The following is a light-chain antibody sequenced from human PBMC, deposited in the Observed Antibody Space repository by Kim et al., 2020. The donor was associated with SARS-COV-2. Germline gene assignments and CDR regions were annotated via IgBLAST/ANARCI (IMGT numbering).Light chain of an antibody. CDR1: QSVSSSH. J-gene: IGKJ1*01. V-gene: IGKV3-20*01. CDR3: QQYGSSPWT. Sequence: DIVLTQSPGTLSLSPGERATLSCRASQSVSSSHLAWYQQRPGQAPRLVIYGASTRATGIPDRFSGSGSGTDFTLTISRLEPEDFAVYYCQQYGSSPWTFGPGTKVDIK. CDR2: GAS.